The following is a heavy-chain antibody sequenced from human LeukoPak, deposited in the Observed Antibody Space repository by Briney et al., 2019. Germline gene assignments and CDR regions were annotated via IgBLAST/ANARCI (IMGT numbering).Heavy chain of an antibody. Sequence: ASVKVSCKASGYTFTSYGISWVRQAPRQGLEWMGWINGYNGNTNYAQKLQGRVSMTTDTSTNTAYMELRSLRSDDTAVYYCARGIAAAGSLSDYWGQGTLVTVSS. CDR3: ARGIAAAGSLSDY. CDR2: INGYNGNT. V-gene: IGHV1-18*01. CDR1: GYTFTSYG. D-gene: IGHD6-13*01. J-gene: IGHJ4*02.